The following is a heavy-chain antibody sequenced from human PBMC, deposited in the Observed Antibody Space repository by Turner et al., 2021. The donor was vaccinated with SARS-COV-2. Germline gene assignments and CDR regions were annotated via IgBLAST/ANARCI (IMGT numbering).Heavy chain of an antibody. V-gene: IGHV3-21*01. CDR1: GFTFSSYS. D-gene: IGHD3-22*01. Sequence: EVQLVESGGGLVKHGGSLRLSCAASGFTFSSYSMNGVRQAPGKGLDWVAAISSSSSYIYYADSVKGRFTISRDNAKNSLYLQMNSLRAEDTAVYYCAREGDDSSGYWGGDWGQGTLVTVSS. CDR3: AREGDDSSGYWGGD. CDR2: ISSSSSYI. J-gene: IGHJ4*02.